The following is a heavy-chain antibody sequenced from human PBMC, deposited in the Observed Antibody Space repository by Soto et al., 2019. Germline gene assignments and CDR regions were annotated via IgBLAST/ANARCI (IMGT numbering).Heavy chain of an antibody. CDR3: AHSRCGGDCLQTYSSHWYCGGDV. Sequence: QITLKESGPTLVRPTQTLTLTCTFSGFSLNTRVVSVGWIRQSPGKAPEWLMLIYWDGDKRYSPSLQSRLIITKDTPRTEVVLTMTNMDPVDTATYYCAHSRCGGDCLQTYSSHWYCGGDVWGQEPTVTVSS. V-gene: IGHV2-5*02. CDR1: GFSLNTRVVS. D-gene: IGHD2-21*02. CDR2: IYWDGDK. J-gene: IGHJ6*01.